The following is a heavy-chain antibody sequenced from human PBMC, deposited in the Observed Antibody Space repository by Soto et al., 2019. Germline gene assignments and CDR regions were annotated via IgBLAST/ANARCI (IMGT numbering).Heavy chain of an antibody. J-gene: IGHJ4*02. CDR3: ARGTRYCSSTSCYVYFDY. V-gene: IGHV4-39*01. CDR1: GGSINTTSYY. D-gene: IGHD2-2*01. Sequence: SETLSLTCTVFGGSINTTSYYWGWSRQPPGEGLEWIGGIYYSASTYYNPSLKSRVTISIDASRNQLSLKLSSVTAADSAVYYCARGTRYCSSTSCYVYFDYWGQGTLVTVSS. CDR2: IYYSAST.